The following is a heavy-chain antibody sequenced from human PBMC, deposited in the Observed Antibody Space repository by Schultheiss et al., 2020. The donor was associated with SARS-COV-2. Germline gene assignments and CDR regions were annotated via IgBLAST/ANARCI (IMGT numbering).Heavy chain of an antibody. V-gene: IGHV4-39*07. J-gene: IGHJ4*02. CDR1: GGSLSRSSYY. CDR3: AKLSRKWVVAATATPLPLPDY. Sequence: SETLSLTCSVSGGSLSRSSYYWGWIRQPPGKGLEWIGSIYYSGSTYYNPSLKSRVTISVDTSKNQFSLKLSSVTAADTAVYYCAKLSRKWVVAATATPLPLPDYWGQGTLVTVSS. D-gene: IGHD2-15*01. CDR2: IYYSGST.